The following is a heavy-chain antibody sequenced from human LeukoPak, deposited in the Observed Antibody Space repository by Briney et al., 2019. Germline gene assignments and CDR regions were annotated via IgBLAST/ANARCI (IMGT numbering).Heavy chain of an antibody. CDR3: ARLLIAVAGLTRVFDP. V-gene: IGHV4-34*01. CDR2: INHSGST. D-gene: IGHD6-19*01. Sequence: PSETLSLTCAVYGGSFSGYYWSWIRQPPGKGLEWIGGINHSGSTNYNPSLKSRVTISVDTSKNQFSLKLSSVTAADTAVYYCARLLIAVAGLTRVFDPWGQGTLVTVSS. J-gene: IGHJ5*02. CDR1: GGSFSGYY.